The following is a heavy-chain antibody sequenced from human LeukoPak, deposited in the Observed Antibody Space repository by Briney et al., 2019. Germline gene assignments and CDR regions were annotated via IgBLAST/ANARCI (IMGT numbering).Heavy chain of an antibody. CDR3: ATDPSDYGDYVGY. D-gene: IGHD4-17*01. CDR2: ISSSGSTI. V-gene: IGHV3-48*04. CDR1: GFTFSSYS. J-gene: IGHJ4*02. Sequence: GGSLRLSCAASGFTFSSYSMNWVRQAPGKGLEWVSYISSSGSTIYYADSVKGRFTISRDNAKNSLYLQMNSLRAEDTAVYYCATDPSDYGDYVGYWGQGTLVTVSS.